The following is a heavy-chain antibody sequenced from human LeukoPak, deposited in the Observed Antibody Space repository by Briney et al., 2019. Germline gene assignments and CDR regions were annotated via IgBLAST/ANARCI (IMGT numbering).Heavy chain of an antibody. J-gene: IGHJ4*02. V-gene: IGHV4-39*01. D-gene: IGHD2-8*01. CDR1: GGSISSSSSY. Sequence: SETLSLTCTVAGGSISSSSSYLGWIRQPPGKGLEWIGSIYYSGSTYYNPSLKSRVTISVDTSKNQFSLKLSSVTAADTAVYYCARHVRYCTNGVCQTRYYFDYWGQGTLVTVSS. CDR2: IYYSGST. CDR3: ARHVRYCTNGVCQTRYYFDY.